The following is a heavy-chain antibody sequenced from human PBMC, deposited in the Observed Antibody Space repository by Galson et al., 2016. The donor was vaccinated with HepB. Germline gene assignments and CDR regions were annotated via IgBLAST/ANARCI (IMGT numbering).Heavy chain of an antibody. CDR3: AKHYDFWSDHNPFDY. CDR2: ISASGGRT. J-gene: IGHJ4*02. D-gene: IGHD3-3*01. CDR1: GFTFSSYV. V-gene: IGHV3-23*01. Sequence: SLRLSCAASGFTFSSYVMTWIRQPPGKGLEWVSGISASGGRTYYTDSVKGQFTISRDNSKNTLYLQMNSLRAEDTAEYYCAKHYDFWSDHNPFDYWGQGTLVTVSS.